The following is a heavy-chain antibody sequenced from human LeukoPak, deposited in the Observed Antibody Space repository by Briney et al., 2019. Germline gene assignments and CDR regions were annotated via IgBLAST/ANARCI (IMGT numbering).Heavy chain of an antibody. CDR2: IWYDGSNK. D-gene: IGHD6-13*01. J-gene: IGHJ3*02. CDR1: GFTFSSYG. Sequence: PGGSLRLSCAASGFTFSSYGMHWVRQAPGKGLEWVAVIWYDGSNKYYADSVKGRFTISRDNSKNTLYLQMNSLRAEGTAVYYCAKVMGAAGADASDIWGQGTMVTVSS. V-gene: IGHV3-33*06. CDR3: AKVMGAAGADASDI.